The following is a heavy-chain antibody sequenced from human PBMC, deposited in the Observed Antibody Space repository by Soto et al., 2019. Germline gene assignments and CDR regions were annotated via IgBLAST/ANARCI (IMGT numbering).Heavy chain of an antibody. CDR1: GGSISSSSYC. CDR3: ARQAHDYGDSYYFDY. D-gene: IGHD4-17*01. CDR2: IYYSGST. Sequence: TSETLSLTCTFSGGSISSSSYCLGWIRQPPGKGLEWIGRIYYSGSTYYNPSLKSRVTISVDTSKNQFSLKLSSVTAADTAVYYCARQAHDYGDSYYFDYWGQGTLVTVSS. J-gene: IGHJ4*02. V-gene: IGHV4-39*01.